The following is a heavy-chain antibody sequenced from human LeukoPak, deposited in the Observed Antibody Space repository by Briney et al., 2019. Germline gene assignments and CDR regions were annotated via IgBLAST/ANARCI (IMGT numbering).Heavy chain of an antibody. CDR1: GLPFNFAW. J-gene: IGHJ4*02. V-gene: IGHV3-15*04. CDR3: TRTIARYFDWLYYFDY. D-gene: IGHD3-9*01. Sequence: TGGSLRLSCAVSGLPFNFAWMSWVRQAPGKGLEWVGRIVSEASGGTIDYAAPVKGRFTISRDDSKNTVYLQMNSLETEDTAVYYCTRTIARYFDWLYYFDYWGQGTLVTVSS. CDR2: IVSEASGGTI.